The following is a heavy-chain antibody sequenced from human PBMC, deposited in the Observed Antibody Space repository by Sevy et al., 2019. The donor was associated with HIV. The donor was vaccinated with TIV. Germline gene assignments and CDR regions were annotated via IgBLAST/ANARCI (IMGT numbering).Heavy chain of an antibody. D-gene: IGHD6-13*01. V-gene: IGHV4-59*01. CDR1: GGSINNYY. Sequence: AENLSLTCTVSGGSINNYYWSWIRQPPGKGLERIGYIYYSGNTNYNPCLKSRVTISVDTSKNQFSLKLSSVTAADTAVYYRARESIAAAGDFDYWGQGTLVNVSS. CDR2: IYYSGNT. J-gene: IGHJ4*02. CDR3: ARESIAAAGDFDY.